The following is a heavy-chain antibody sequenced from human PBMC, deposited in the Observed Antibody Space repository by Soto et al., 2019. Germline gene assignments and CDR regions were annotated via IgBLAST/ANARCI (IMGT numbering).Heavy chain of an antibody. CDR2: LNPNGGDT. J-gene: IGHJ4*02. V-gene: IGHV1-2*02. Sequence: QVQLVQSGAEVKKPGASVRVSCKTSGYTFGYYYIHWVRQAPGQGLEWLGWLNPNGGDTNYAPGFRGRVTMTSDPSINTVYMELNALRSDDTAVYDCARFNVVRMVSAGLDCWGLGTHVTVSS. CDR1: GYTFGYYY. CDR3: ARFNVVRMVSAGLDC. D-gene: IGHD2-21*01.